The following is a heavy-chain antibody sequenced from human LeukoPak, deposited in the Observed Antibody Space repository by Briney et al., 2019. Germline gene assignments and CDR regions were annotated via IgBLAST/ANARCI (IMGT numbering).Heavy chain of an antibody. CDR2: ISGDGGST. Sequence: GGSLRLSCAASGFTFDDYAMHWVRQAPGKGLEWVSLISGDGGSTYYADSVKGRFTISRDNGKNSLYLQMNSLRTEDTALYYCAKDYRSYGYLDYWGQGTLVTVSS. CDR3: AKDYRSYGYLDY. CDR1: GFTFDDYA. D-gene: IGHD5-18*01. V-gene: IGHV3-43*02. J-gene: IGHJ4*02.